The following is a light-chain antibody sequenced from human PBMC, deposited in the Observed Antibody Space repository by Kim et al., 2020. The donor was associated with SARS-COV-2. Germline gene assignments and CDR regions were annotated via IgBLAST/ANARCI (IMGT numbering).Light chain of an antibody. CDR3: QTWDSSTAV. J-gene: IGLJ3*02. CDR2: EDN. V-gene: IGLV3-1*01. CDR1: KY. Sequence: KYACWYQQKPGQSPVLVIYEDNKRPSGIPERFAGSNSGTTAALTISGTQAMDEAEYFYQTWDSSTAVFGGGTQLTVL.